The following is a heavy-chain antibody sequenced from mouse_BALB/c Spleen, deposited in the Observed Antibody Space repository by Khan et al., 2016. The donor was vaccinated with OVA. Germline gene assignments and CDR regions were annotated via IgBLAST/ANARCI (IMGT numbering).Heavy chain of an antibody. CDR3: IRSVYYAYAYAMDY. J-gene: IGHJ4*01. CDR1: GYSITSDFA. CDR2: ISFSGST. D-gene: IGHD2-2*01. Sequence: EVQLVESGPGLVKPSQSLSLTCTVTGYSITSDFAWNWVRQFPGNKLEWMGYISFSGSTSYDPSLKSRLSITRDTSKNQFFLQLSSVTTEDTATXYCIRSVYYAYAYAMDYWGQGTSVTVSS. V-gene: IGHV3-2*02.